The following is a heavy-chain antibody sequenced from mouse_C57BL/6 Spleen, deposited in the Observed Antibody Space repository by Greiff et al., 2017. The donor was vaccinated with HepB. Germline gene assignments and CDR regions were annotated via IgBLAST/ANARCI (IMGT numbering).Heavy chain of an antibody. CDR1: GFTFSSYG. CDR3: AREQLREFAY. J-gene: IGHJ3*01. D-gene: IGHD2-4*01. CDR2: ISSGGSYT. V-gene: IGHV5-6*01. Sequence: VQLKESGGDLVKPGGSLKLSCAASGFTFSSYGMSWVRQTPDKRLEWVATISSGGSYTYYPDSVKGRFTISRDTAKNTLYLQMSSLKSEDTAMYYCAREQLREFAYWGQGTLVTVSA.